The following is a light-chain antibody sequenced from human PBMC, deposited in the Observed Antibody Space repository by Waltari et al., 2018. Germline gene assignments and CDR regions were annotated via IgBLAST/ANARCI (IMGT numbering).Light chain of an antibody. J-gene: IGKJ4*01. CDR1: QGISSY. Sequence: AIRMTQSPSSFSASTGDRVTITCRASQGISSYLAWYQQKPGRVPKLLMSAASTLHSGVPSRFTGSGSGTDFTLTINCLQSDDFATYYCQQANSFPLTFGGGTKVEIK. V-gene: IGKV1-8*01. CDR2: AAS. CDR3: QQANSFPLT.